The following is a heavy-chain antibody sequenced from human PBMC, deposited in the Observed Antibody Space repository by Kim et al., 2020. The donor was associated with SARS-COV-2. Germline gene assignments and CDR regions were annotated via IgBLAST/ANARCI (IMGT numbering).Heavy chain of an antibody. V-gene: IGHV3-21*01. CDR1: GFTFSTYS. J-gene: IGHJ6*02. CDR2: ISESSIHT. Sequence: GWSLRLSCVASGFTFSTYSMNWVRQAPGKGLEWVSYISESSIHTYYADSVRGRFTISRDNAKNSLYLQNNVLTAEDTAVYSCTRDTERFVRTSGMDVWGQGTTVTVS. D-gene: IGHD2-8*01. CDR3: TRDTERFVRTSGMDV.